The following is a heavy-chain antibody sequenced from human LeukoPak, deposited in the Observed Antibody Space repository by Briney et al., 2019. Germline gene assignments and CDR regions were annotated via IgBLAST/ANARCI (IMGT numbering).Heavy chain of an antibody. CDR1: SDSIYSSNYY. J-gene: IGHJ3*02. CDR2: IYYSGST. D-gene: IGHD2-2*01. CDR3: ASLIVVVPAAKDAFDI. V-gene: IGHV4-39*07. Sequence: SETLSLTCTVSSDSIYSSNYYWGWIRQPPGKGLEWIGSIYYSGSTNYNPSLKSRVTISVDTSKNQFSLKLSSVTAADTAVYYCASLIVVVPAAKDAFDIRGQGTMVTVSS.